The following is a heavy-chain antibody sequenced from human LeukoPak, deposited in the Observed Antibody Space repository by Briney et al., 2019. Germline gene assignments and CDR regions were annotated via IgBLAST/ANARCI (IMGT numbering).Heavy chain of an antibody. CDR1: GGSISSGGYY. J-gene: IGHJ2*01. D-gene: IGHD2-2*01. CDR3: ASTGDLWYFDL. CDR2: IYHSGST. V-gene: IGHV4-30-2*02. Sequence: SETLSLTCTVSGGSISSGGYYWSWIRQPPGKGLEWIGYIYHSGSTYYNPSLKSRVTISVDRSKNQFSLKLSSVTAADTAVYYCASTGDLWYFDLWGRGTLVTVSS.